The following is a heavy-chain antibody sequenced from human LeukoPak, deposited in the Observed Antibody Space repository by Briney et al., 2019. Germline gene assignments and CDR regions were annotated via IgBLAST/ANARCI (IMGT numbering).Heavy chain of an antibody. J-gene: IGHJ5*02. CDR1: GGSISSYY. V-gene: IGHV4-4*09. CDR2: IYTSGST. CDR3: ARIRESIVGARFGFDP. Sequence: SETLSLTCTVSGGSISSYYWSWIRQPPGKGLEWIGYIYTSGSTNYNPSLKSRVTISVDTSKNQFSLKLSSVTAADTAVYYCARIRESIVGARFGFDPWGQGTLVTVSS. D-gene: IGHD1-26*01.